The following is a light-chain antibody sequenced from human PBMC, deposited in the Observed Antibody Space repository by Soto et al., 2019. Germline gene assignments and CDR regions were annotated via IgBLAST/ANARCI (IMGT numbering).Light chain of an antibody. CDR1: SGHSSYA. J-gene: IGLJ2*01. CDR3: QTYEV. Sequence: QSVLTQSPSASASLGASVKLTCTLSSGHSSYAIAWHQQQPEKGPRYLMKLNSDGSHSKGDGIPDRFSGSSSGAERYLTLSSLQSEDEADYYCQTYEVFGGGTKLTVL. V-gene: IGLV4-69*01. CDR2: LNSDGSH.